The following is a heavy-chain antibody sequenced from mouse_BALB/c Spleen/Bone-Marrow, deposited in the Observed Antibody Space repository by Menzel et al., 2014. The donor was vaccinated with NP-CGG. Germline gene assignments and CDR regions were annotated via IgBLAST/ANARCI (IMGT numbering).Heavy chain of an antibody. V-gene: IGHV3-8*02. J-gene: IGHJ3*01. CDR2: ISYSGST. CDR1: GDSITSGY. D-gene: IGHD1-1*01. Sequence: VQLKQSGPSLVKPSQTLSLTCSVTGDSITSGYWNWIRKFPGNKLEYMGYISYSGSTYYNPSLKSRISITRDTSKNQYYLQLNSVTTEDTATYYCAGPLITTVVAPFAYWGQGTLVTVSA. CDR3: AGPLITTVVAPFAY.